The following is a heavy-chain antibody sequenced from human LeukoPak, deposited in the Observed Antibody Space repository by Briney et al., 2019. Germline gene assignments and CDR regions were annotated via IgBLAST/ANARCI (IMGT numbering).Heavy chain of an antibody. CDR3: ARGEEPLAANTLEY. CDR1: GFTVITND. V-gene: IGHV3-53*01. Sequence: GGSLRLSCAASGFTVITNDMTWVRQAPGKGLEWVSVLYSDGNTKYADSVQGRFTISRDNSKNTLYLEMISLSPDDTAVYYCARGEEPLAANTLEYWGQGTLVTVSS. J-gene: IGHJ4*02. D-gene: IGHD1-14*01. CDR2: LYSDGNT.